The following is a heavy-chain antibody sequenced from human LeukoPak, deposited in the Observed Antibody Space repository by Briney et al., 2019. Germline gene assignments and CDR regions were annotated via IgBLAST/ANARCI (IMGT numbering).Heavy chain of an antibody. Sequence: ASVKVSCKASGYTFTSYDINWVRQATGQGLEWMGWMNPNSGNTGYAQKFQGRVTMTRNTSISTAYMELSSLRSEDTAVYYCARVLKSLGYYYMDVWGKGTTDTVSS. D-gene: IGHD7-27*01. V-gene: IGHV1-8*01. CDR3: ARVLKSLGYYYMDV. J-gene: IGHJ6*03. CDR1: GYTFTSYD. CDR2: MNPNSGNT.